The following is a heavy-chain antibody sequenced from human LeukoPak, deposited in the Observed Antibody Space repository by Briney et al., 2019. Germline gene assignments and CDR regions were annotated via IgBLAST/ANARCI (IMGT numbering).Heavy chain of an antibody. D-gene: IGHD5-12*01. J-gene: IGHJ6*02. CDR3: ARGAKWLRLLIGYYYYGMDV. Sequence: GGSLRLSCAASGFTFSSYSMKWVRQAPGKGLEWVSSISSSSYIYYADSVKGRFTISRDNSKNTLYLQMNSLRAEDTAVYYCARGAKWLRLLIGYYYYGMDVWGQGTTVTVSS. CDR2: ISSSSYI. CDR1: GFTFSSYS. V-gene: IGHV3-21*01.